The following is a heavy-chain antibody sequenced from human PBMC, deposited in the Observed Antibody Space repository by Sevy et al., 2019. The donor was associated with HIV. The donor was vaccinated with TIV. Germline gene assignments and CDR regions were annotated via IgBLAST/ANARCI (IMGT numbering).Heavy chain of an antibody. J-gene: IGHJ4*02. V-gene: IGHV1-24*01. CDR3: ATTKDYYDSSGYHFDN. D-gene: IGHD3-22*01. CDR1: GYTLTGLS. CDR2: FDPEDGET. Sequence: ASVKVSCKVSGYTLTGLSMHWVRQAPGKGLEWMATFDPEDGETFYAQKFQGRVTMTEDTSTDTAYVELSSLRSEDTAMYYCATTKDYYDSSGYHFDNWGQGTLVTVSS.